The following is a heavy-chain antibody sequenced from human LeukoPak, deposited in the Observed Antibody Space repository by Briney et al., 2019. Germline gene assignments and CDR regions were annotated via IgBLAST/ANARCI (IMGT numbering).Heavy chain of an antibody. CDR3: ARLVGCSSTSRYSNWFDP. CDR2: IYAGDSDN. J-gene: IGHJ5*02. V-gene: IGHV5-51*01. CDR1: GYRFTSYW. D-gene: IGHD2-2*01. Sequence: GEPLKFSCKASGYRFTSYWIGWVRQMPGKGLEWSGIIYAGDSDNRSSPSFHGQVTISADKSISTADLQWSGLKGSDTAMYYCARLVGCSSTSRYSNWFDPWGQGTLVTVSS.